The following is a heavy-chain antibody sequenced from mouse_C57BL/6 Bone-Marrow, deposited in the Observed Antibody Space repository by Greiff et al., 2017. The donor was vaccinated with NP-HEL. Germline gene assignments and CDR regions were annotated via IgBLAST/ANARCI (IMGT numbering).Heavy chain of an antibody. D-gene: IGHD2-3*01. CDR3: TLYDGYSVDY. CDR1: GYTFTSYW. J-gene: IGHJ2*01. CDR2: IDPSDSYT. V-gene: IGHV1-69*01. Sequence: QVQLQQPGAELVMPGASVKLSCKASGYTFTSYWMHWVKQRPGQGLEWIGEIDPSDSYTNYNQKFKGKSTLTVDKSSSTAYMQLSSLTSEDSAVYYCTLYDGYSVDYWGQGTTLTVSS.